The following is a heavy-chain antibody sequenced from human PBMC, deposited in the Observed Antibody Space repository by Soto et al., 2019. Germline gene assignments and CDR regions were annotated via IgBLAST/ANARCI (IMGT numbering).Heavy chain of an antibody. Sequence: SGPTLVNPTQTLTLTCTFSGFSLSTSGMCVSWIRQPPGKALEWLALIDWDDDKYCSTSLKTRLTISKDTSKNQVVLTMTNMDPVDTATYYCARSTDYYDSSGPLYYYGMDVWGQGTTVTVSS. CDR1: GFSLSTSGMC. J-gene: IGHJ6*02. V-gene: IGHV2-70*01. D-gene: IGHD3-22*01. CDR2: IDWDDDK. CDR3: ARSTDYYDSSGPLYYYGMDV.